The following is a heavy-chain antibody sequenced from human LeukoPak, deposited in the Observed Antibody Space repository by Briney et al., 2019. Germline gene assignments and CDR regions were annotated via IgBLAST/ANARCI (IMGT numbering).Heavy chain of an antibody. V-gene: IGHV4-61*02. D-gene: IGHD3-10*01. CDR2: INTSGRI. Sequence: PSQTLSLTCTVSGGSISSGSYYWSWIRQPAGKGLEWLGRINTSGRINYTPSLKSRITISVDTSKNQFSLKLSSVTAADTAVYYCARATMVRRPPYMDVWGKGTTVTVSS. CDR3: ARATMVRRPPYMDV. J-gene: IGHJ6*03. CDR1: GGSISSGSYY.